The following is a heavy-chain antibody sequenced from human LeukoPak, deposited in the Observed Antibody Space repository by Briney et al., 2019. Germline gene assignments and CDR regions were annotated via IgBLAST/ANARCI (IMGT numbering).Heavy chain of an antibody. CDR1: GYTFTGYY. CDR2: INPNSGGA. Sequence: ASVKVSCKASGYTFTGYYMHWVRQAPGQGLEWMGWINPNSGGAKYAQKFQGRVTRTGDTSISRAYMELSSLTSDDTAVYYCAKDAPSRAVADYWGQGTRVTVS. V-gene: IGHV1-2*02. J-gene: IGHJ4*02. CDR3: AKDAPSRAVADY. D-gene: IGHD3-10*01.